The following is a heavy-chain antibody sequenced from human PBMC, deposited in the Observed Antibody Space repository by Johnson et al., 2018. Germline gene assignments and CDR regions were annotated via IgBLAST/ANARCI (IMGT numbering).Heavy chain of an antibody. CDR1: GFTFSSYA. V-gene: IGHV3-30-3*01. Sequence: QVQLVQSGGGVVQPGRSLRLSCAASGFTFSSYAMHWVRQAPGKGLEWVAVISYDGSNKYYADSVKGRFTISRDNSKNTLYLQMNSLRAEDTAVYYCARADAFVIWGQGTMVTGSS. CDR3: ARADAFVI. CDR2: ISYDGSNK. J-gene: IGHJ3*02.